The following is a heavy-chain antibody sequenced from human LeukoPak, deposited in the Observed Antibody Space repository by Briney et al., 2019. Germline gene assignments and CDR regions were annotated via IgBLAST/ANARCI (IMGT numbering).Heavy chain of an antibody. Sequence: GGSLRLSCAASGFTFSSYSMKWVRQAPGKGRKWVSSISSSSSYIDYADSVKGRFTISRDNAKTSLYLQMNSLRAEDTAVYYCARDGYCTNGVCYGWFDPWGQGTLVTVSS. J-gene: IGHJ5*02. V-gene: IGHV3-21*01. D-gene: IGHD2-8*01. CDR2: ISSSSSYI. CDR3: ARDGYCTNGVCYGWFDP. CDR1: GFTFSSYS.